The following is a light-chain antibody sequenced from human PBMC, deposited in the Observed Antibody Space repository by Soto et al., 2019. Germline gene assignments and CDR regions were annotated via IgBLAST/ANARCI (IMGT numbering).Light chain of an antibody. J-gene: IGKJ1*01. CDR3: QQSYSTPRT. Sequence: DIQMTQSPSSLSAAVGDRVTITCRASQSISSYLNWYQQKLGKAPKLLIYAASSLQGGVPSRFSGSGSGTDFTLTISSXQPEDFATYYCQQSYSTPRTFGQGTKVDIK. CDR2: AAS. V-gene: IGKV1-39*01. CDR1: QSISSY.